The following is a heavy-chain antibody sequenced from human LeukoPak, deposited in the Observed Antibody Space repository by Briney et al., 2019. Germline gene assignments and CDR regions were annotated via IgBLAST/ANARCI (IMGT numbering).Heavy chain of an antibody. CDR3: ARHRAYSSSSPFGY. Sequence: SETLSLTCSVSGGSISSLYWSWIRQPPGKGLEWIGYIYYTGSTNYNPSLRSRVTMFVDMSKNQFSLRLSSVTAADTAVYYCARHRAYSSSSPFGYWGQGTLVTVSS. D-gene: IGHD6-6*01. CDR2: IYYTGST. J-gene: IGHJ4*02. V-gene: IGHV4-59*08. CDR1: GGSISSLY.